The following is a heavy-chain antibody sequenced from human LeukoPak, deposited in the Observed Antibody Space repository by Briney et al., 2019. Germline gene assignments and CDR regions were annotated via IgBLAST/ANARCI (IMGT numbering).Heavy chain of an antibody. CDR2: ISYDGSNK. J-gene: IGHJ6*02. Sequence: PGGSLRLSCAASGFTFSSYGMHWVRQAPGKGLEWVAVISYDGSNKYYADSVKGRFTISRDNSKNTLYLQMNSLRAEDTAVYYCAKAGSGSSWTKNYYYYGMDVWGQGTTVTVPS. V-gene: IGHV3-30*18. D-gene: IGHD3-3*01. CDR3: AKAGSGSSWTKNYYYYGMDV. CDR1: GFTFSSYG.